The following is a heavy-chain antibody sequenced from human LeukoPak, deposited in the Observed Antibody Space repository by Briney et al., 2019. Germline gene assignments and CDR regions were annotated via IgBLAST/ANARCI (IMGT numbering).Heavy chain of an antibody. CDR3: ARDVETDCSSTSCYYNWFDP. V-gene: IGHV1-69*04. Sequence: SVKVSCKASGGTFSSYAISWVRQAPGQGLEWMGRIIPIFGIANYAQKFQGRVTITADKSTSTAYMELSSLRSEDTAVYYRARDVETDCSSTSCYYNWFDPWGQGTLVTVSS. J-gene: IGHJ5*02. CDR1: GGTFSSYA. CDR2: IIPIFGIA. D-gene: IGHD2-2*01.